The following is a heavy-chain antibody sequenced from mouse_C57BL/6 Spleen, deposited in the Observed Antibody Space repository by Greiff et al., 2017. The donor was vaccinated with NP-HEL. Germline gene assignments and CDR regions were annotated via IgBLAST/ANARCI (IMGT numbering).Heavy chain of an antibody. CDR1: GYAFSSSW. Sequence: VKLVESGPELVKPGASVKISCKASGYAFSSSWMNWVKQRPGKGLEWIGRIYPGDGDTNYNGKFKGKATLTADKSSSTAYMQLSSLTSEDSAVYFCARSGDGYFYYFDYWGQGTTLTVSS. D-gene: IGHD2-3*01. CDR3: ARSGDGYFYYFDY. J-gene: IGHJ2*01. V-gene: IGHV1-82*01. CDR2: IYPGDGDT.